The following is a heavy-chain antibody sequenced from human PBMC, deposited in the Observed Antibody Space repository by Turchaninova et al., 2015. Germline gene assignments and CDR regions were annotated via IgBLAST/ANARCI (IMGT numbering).Heavy chain of an antibody. CDR3: EMDTWRSEDF. J-gene: IGHJ4*02. CDR1: GFTFSNYW. V-gene: IGHV3-7*04. Sequence: GGSQRLSCVASGFTFSNYWMSWVRQAPGRGLEWVAIINEDVSVKYYVDSVKGRFTIFRDNSKDSLYLQMNSLRAEDTAVYFCEMDTWRSEDFWGQGTLVTVSS. CDR2: INEDVSVK. D-gene: IGHD1-1*01.